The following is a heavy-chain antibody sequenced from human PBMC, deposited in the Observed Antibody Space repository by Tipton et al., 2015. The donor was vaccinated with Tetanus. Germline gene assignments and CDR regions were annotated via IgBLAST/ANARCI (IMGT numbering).Heavy chain of an antibody. V-gene: IGHV5-51*01. CDR2: IYPGDSDT. CDR1: GYIFTNYW. CDR3: ARAHCTDGVCNFDF. Sequence: QLVQSGGEVKKPGESLKISCKGSGYIFTNYWIGWVRQKPGKGLEWMGIIYPGDSDTRYSPCFQGQVTISVDKSINTAYLQWSSLKASDTSTFYCARAHCTDGVCNFDFWGQGALVTVAS. D-gene: IGHD2-8*01. J-gene: IGHJ4*02.